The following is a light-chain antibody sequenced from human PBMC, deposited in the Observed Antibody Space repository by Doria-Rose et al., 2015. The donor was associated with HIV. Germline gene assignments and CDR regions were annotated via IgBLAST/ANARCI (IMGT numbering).Light chain of an antibody. CDR1: QSLLYTSKNY. CDR2: WVS. V-gene: IGKV4-1*01. CDR3: QQYYDTPS. J-gene: IGKJ3*01. Sequence: TQSPESLGMSLGERATLNCKSNQSLLYTSKNYLAWYQQKPGQPPKLLIYWVSTRQSVVPARFRCSGSGTDFTLTISSLEAEDMAVYYCQQYYDTPSFGPGTTVDIK.